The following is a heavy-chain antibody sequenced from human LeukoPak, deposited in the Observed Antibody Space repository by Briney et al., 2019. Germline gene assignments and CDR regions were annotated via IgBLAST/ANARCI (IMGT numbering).Heavy chain of an antibody. J-gene: IGHJ4*02. D-gene: IGHD3-3*01. CDR1: GFTFSSYA. CDR2: TSGSGCST. Sequence: GGSLTLSCAASGFTFSSYAMSWVRQAPGKGLEWVSATSGSGCSTYYGNSVEGRLTTSRDTPKNTLYLQMNSLRGADTAVYFCAKDLFIGLRFLECILYPFDYGGQGTLVPVS. V-gene: IGHV3-23*01. CDR3: AKDLFIGLRFLECILYPFDY.